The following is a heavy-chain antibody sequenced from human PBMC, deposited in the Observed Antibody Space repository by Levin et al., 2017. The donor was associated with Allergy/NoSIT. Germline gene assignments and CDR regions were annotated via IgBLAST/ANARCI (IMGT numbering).Heavy chain of an antibody. V-gene: IGHV3-72*01. D-gene: IGHD2-8*01. J-gene: IGHJ4*02. CDR1: GFTFSDHY. CDR3: ARHVPNRGTFY. Sequence: LSLTCAGSGFTFSDHYMDWVRQAPGKGLEWVGRIRDKANSYTTEYAASVKGRFTVSRDDSQNSLYLQMNSLKTEDTAMYFCARHVPNRGTFYWGQGTLVTVSS. CDR2: IRDKANSYTT.